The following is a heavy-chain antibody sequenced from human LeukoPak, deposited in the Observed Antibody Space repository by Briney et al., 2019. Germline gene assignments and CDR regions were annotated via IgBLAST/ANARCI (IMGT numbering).Heavy chain of an antibody. CDR2: IIPIFGTA. J-gene: IGHJ4*02. CDR3: ARSRLLVSFDYFDY. D-gene: IGHD3-16*01. Sequence: ASVKVSCKASGYTFTKYYIHWVRQAPGQGLEWMGGIIPIFGTANYAQKFQGRVTITTDESTSTAYMELSSLRSEDTAVYYCARSRLLVSFDYFDYWGQGTLVTVSS. V-gene: IGHV1-69*05. CDR1: GYTFTKYY.